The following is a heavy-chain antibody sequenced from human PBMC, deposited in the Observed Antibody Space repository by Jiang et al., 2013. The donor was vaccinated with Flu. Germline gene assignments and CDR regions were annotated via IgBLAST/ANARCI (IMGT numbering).Heavy chain of an antibody. CDR2: ISYDGSNK. CDR1: GFTFSSYA. Sequence: RLSCVASGFTFSSYAMHWVRQAPGKGLEWVAVISYDGSNKYYADFVKGRFTISRDNSKNTLYLQMNSLRAEDTAVFYCAREGGYCSGGSCYSNGSDYWGQGTLVTVSS. CDR3: AREGGYCSGGSCYSNGSDY. J-gene: IGHJ4*02. V-gene: IGHV3-30-3*01. D-gene: IGHD2-15*01.